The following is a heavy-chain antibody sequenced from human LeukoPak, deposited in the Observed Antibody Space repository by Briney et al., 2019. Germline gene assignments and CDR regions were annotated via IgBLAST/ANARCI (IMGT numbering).Heavy chain of an antibody. Sequence: QPGGSLRLSCAASGFTVSGNYMSWVRQAPGKGLEWVSLLYRGGSTYYADSVKGRFSISRDNSKNTLYLQMNSLRAEDTAVYYCASRDKGYYYGMDVWGQGTTVTVSS. V-gene: IGHV3-66*01. D-gene: IGHD5-24*01. J-gene: IGHJ6*02. CDR2: LYRGGST. CDR3: ASRDKGYYYGMDV. CDR1: GFTVSGNY.